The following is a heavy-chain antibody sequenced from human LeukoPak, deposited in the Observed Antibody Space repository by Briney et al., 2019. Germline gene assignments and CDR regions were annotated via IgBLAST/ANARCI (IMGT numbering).Heavy chain of an antibody. J-gene: IGHJ3*02. CDR1: GFTFSSYG. V-gene: IGHV3-33*01. Sequence: GGSLRLSCAASGFTFSSYGMHWVRQAPGKGLEWVAVIWYDGSDKYYADSVKGRFTISRDNSKNTLYLQMNSLRAEDTAVYYCARGISYYDRDGDAFDIWGQGTMVTVSS. CDR3: ARGISYYDRDGDAFDI. D-gene: IGHD3-22*01. CDR2: IWYDGSDK.